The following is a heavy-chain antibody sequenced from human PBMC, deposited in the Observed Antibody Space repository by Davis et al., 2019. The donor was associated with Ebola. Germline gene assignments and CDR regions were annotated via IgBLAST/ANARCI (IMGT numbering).Heavy chain of an antibody. CDR2: IYYSEST. D-gene: IGHD2-8*02. J-gene: IGHJ6*02. CDR3: ARAPVGYCTGGVCYYYYGMDV. Sequence: SETLSVTCTVSGGSISSYYWSWIRQSPGKGLEWIGYIYYSESTDYNPSLKSRVTVSVDTSKNQFSLKLNSVTAADTAVYYCARAPVGYCTGGVCYYYYGMDVWGQGTTVTVSS. CDR1: GGSISSYY. V-gene: IGHV4-59*01.